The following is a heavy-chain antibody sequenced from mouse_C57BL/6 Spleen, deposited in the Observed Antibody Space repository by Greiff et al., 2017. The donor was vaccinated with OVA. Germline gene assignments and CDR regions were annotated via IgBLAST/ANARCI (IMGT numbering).Heavy chain of an antibody. V-gene: IGHV3-1*01. CDR3: ASTVVATPYFDV. Sequence: VQLKESGPGMVKPSQSLSLTCTVTGYSITSGYDWHWIRHFPGNKLEWMGYISYSGSTNYNPSLKSRISITHDTSKNPFFLKLNSVTTEDTATYYCASTVVATPYFDVWGTGTTVTVSS. CDR2: ISYSGST. J-gene: IGHJ1*03. D-gene: IGHD1-1*01. CDR1: GYSITSGYD.